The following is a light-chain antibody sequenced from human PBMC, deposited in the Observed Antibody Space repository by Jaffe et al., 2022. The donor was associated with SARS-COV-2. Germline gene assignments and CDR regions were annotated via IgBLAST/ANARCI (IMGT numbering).Light chain of an antibody. Sequence: QSVLTQPPSASGTPGQRVTISCSGSSSDIGTYPVNWYQQLPGTAPNLLIYSNNQRPSGVSDRFSGSKSGTSASLAISGLQSEDEADYYCATRNDSLNTWVFGGGTKLTVL. CDR2: SNN. J-gene: IGLJ3*02. V-gene: IGLV1-44*01. CDR3: ATRNDSLNTWV. CDR1: SSDIGTYP.